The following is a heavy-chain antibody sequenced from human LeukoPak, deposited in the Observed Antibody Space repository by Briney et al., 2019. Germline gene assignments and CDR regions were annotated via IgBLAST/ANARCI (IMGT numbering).Heavy chain of an antibody. CDR1: GFTFDDYA. D-gene: IGHD3-16*02. CDR2: ISWNSGSL. Sequence: GGSLRLSCAASGFTFDDYAMHWVRQAPGKGLEWVSGISWNSGSLGYADSVKGRFTISRDNAKNSLYLQMNSLRVEDTAVYYCVRDNRDYMDVWGKGTTVTISS. J-gene: IGHJ6*03. CDR3: VRDNRDYMDV. V-gene: IGHV3-9*01.